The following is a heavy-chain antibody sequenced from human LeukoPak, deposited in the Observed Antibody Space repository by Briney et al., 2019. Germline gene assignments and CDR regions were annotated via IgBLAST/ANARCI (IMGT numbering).Heavy chain of an antibody. CDR2: IYYSGST. CDR3: ARDSWEMAFDY. J-gene: IGHJ4*02. D-gene: IGHD5-24*01. CDR1: GGSISSYY. Sequence: SETLSLTCTVSGGSISSYYWSWIRQPPGKGLEWIGYIYYSGSTNYNPSLKSRVTISVDTSKNQFSLKLSSVTAADTAVYYCARDSWEMAFDYWGQGTLVTVSS. V-gene: IGHV4-59*01.